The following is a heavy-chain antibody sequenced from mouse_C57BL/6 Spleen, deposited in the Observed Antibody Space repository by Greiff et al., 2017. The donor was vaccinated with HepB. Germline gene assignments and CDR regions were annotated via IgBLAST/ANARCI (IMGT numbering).Heavy chain of an antibody. CDR2: IDPSDSYT. V-gene: IGHV1-59*01. Sequence: VKLQQPGAELVRPGPSVKLSCKASGYTFTSYWMHWVKQRPGQGLEWIGVIDPSDSYTNYNQKFKGKATLTVDTSSSTAYMQLSSLTSEDSAVYYCARSPYYYGSGFDYWGQGTTLTVSS. D-gene: IGHD1-1*01. J-gene: IGHJ2*01. CDR3: ARSPYYYGSGFDY. CDR1: GYTFTSYW.